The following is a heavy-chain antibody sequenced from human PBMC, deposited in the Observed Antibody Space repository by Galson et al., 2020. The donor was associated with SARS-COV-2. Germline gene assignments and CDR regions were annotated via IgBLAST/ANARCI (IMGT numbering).Heavy chain of an antibody. Sequence: SETLSLTCSVSGGSISSYTYYWGWIRQPPGKGLEWIGSISYTGNTYYNPSLKSQVTLSVDTSKNQFSLKLSSVAAADTALYYCARPSAVEGTNWFDPWGQGILVTVSS. CDR3: ARPSAVEGTNWFDP. D-gene: IGHD2-21*02. V-gene: IGHV4-39*01. CDR1: GGSISSYTYY. J-gene: IGHJ5*02. CDR2: ISYTGNT.